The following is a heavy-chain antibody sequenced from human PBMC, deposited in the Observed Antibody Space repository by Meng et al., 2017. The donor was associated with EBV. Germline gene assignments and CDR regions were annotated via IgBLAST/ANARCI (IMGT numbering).Heavy chain of an antibody. J-gene: IGHJ4*02. CDR3: ARGLDDFDD. Sequence: VARVLWEAGGSIHVASVTGLPWSAAWSFTSKGSMSVVRPPGRGREWMGSISTYNGSTNYEQELQGRVTMTTDTSKTTVYMELRSLRSDDTAVYYCARGLDDFDDWGQGALVTVSS. CDR2: ISTYNGST. CDR1: AWSFTSKG. V-gene: IGHV1-18*01.